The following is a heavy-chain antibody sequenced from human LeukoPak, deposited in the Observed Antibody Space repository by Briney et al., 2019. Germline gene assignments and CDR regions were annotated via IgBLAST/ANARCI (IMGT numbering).Heavy chain of an antibody. Sequence: ASVKVSCKASGYTFANYGINWVRQAPGQGLEWMGWISAYNGNTNYAQKFQGRVTITADESTSTAYMELSSLRSEDTAVYYCARVGAVAGIFNNWFDPWGQGTLVTVSS. V-gene: IGHV1-18*01. CDR2: ISAYNGNT. J-gene: IGHJ5*02. CDR3: ARVGAVAGIFNNWFDP. CDR1: GYTFANYG. D-gene: IGHD6-19*01.